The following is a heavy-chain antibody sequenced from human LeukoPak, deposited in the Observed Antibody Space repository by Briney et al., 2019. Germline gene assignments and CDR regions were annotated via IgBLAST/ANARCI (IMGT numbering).Heavy chain of an antibody. CDR1: DDTFASYG. J-gene: IGHJ6*03. V-gene: IGHV1-18*01. CDR3: AWGGEIVVEPDGDSYHYYMDV. Sequence: GASVKVSCKSSDDTFASYGNSWVRQAPAQGLEWMGWISPFNGKTNYAQKFQGRVTMTTDTSTSTAYMELRSLKYDDTAVYYCAWGGEIVVEPDGDSYHYYMDVWGTGTTVTVSS. CDR2: ISPFNGKT. D-gene: IGHD2-2*01.